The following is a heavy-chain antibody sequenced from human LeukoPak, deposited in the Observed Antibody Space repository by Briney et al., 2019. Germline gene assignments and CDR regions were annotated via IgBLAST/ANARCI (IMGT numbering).Heavy chain of an antibody. Sequence: LRLSCAASGFTFSSYEMNWVRQPPGKGLEWIGEINHSGSTNYNPSLKSRVTISVDTSKNQFSLKLSSVTAADTAVYYCARARAGHFDYWGQGTLVTVSS. V-gene: IGHV4-34*01. J-gene: IGHJ4*02. CDR2: INHSGST. CDR1: GFTFSSYE. CDR3: ARARAGHFDY.